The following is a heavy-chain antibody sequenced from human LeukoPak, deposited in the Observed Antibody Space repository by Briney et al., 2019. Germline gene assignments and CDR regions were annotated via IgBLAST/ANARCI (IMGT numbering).Heavy chain of an antibody. D-gene: IGHD1-26*01. J-gene: IGHJ4*01. V-gene: IGHV3-21*01. CDR1: GFIVGDYN. CDR2: IDISGTYI. Sequence: GGSLRLSCAASGFIVGDYNMNWVRQAPGKELEWVSFIDISGTYITYADSVKGRFTISRDNAKNSLYLQMNSLRAEDTAVYYCARDLSATARAYDYWGQGTLVTVSS. CDR3: ARDLSATARAYDY.